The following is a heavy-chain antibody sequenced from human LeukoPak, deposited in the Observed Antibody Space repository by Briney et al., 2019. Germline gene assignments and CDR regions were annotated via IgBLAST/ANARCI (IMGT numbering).Heavy chain of an antibody. CDR1: GGPIPITKY. CDR2: ISLSGYT. J-gene: IGHJ4*02. V-gene: IGHV4-4*02. Sequence: SGTLSLTCGVCGGPIPITKYWSWVRQSPGRGLEWIGEISLSGYTGFNPSLRGRVTMSLDESKNHLSLTLTSVTAADTAIYYCSRESGPYSPFGHWGQGILVTVTT. D-gene: IGHD1-26*01. CDR3: SRESGPYSPFGH.